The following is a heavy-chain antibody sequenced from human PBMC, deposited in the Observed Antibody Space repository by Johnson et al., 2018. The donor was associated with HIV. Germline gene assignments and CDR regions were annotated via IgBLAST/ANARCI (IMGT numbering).Heavy chain of an antibody. CDR3: AREGSTEQLVPLDAFYI. CDR2: ISYDGSNK. D-gene: IGHD6-6*01. J-gene: IGHJ3*02. Sequence: VQVVESGGGVVQPGRSLRLSCAASGFTFSSYGMHWVRQAPGKGLEWVAVISYDGSNKYYADSVKGRFTISRDNSKNTLYLQMNSLRAEDTAVYYCAREGSTEQLVPLDAFYIWGQATMVPVSS. CDR1: GFTFSSYG. V-gene: IGHV3-30*03.